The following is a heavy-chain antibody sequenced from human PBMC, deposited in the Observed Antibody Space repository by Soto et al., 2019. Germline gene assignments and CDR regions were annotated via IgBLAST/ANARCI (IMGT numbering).Heavy chain of an antibody. D-gene: IGHD6-6*01. CDR2: ISSSSFSI. CDR3: SRNESSNIYGMDV. J-gene: IGHJ6*04. V-gene: IGHV3-21*01. CDR1: GFTFSSYS. Sequence: GGSLRLSCAASGFTFSSYSMNWVRQAPGKGLEWVSSISSSSFSINYADSVKGRFNISRDNAQNSLHLQMNNLRAEDTAVYYCSRNESSNIYGMDVWGKGTTVTVSS.